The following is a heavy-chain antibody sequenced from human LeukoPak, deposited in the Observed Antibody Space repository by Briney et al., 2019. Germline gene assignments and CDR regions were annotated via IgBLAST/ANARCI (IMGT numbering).Heavy chain of an antibody. CDR2: ISGSGGST. J-gene: IGHJ5*02. Sequence: PGGSLRLSCAASGFTFSSYGMSWVRQAPGMGLEWVSAISGSGGSTYYADSVKGRFTISRDNSKNTLYLQMNSLRAEDTAVYYCASAAGKIGGWFDPWGQGTLVTVSS. V-gene: IGHV3-23*01. CDR1: GFTFSSYG. CDR3: ASAAGKIGGWFDP. D-gene: IGHD6-13*01.